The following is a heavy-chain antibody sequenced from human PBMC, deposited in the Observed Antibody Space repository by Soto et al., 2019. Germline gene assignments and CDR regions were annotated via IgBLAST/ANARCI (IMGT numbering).Heavy chain of an antibody. J-gene: IGHJ3*02. V-gene: IGHV1-69*02. Sequence: QVQLVQSGAEVKKPGSSVKVSCKASGGTFSSYTISWVRQAPGQGLEWMGRIIPILGIANYAQKFQGRVTITADKSTSTAYMELSSLRSEDTAVYYCAGGGYCSGGSCYSAAFDIWGRGTMVTVSS. D-gene: IGHD2-15*01. CDR1: GGTFSSYT. CDR3: AGGGYCSGGSCYSAAFDI. CDR2: IIPILGIA.